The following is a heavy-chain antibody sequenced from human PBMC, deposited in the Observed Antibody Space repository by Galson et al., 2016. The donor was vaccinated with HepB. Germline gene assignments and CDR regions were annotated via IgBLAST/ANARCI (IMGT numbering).Heavy chain of an antibody. CDR2: ISANGHRT. CDR3: AKEQGTDEGWFGESDH. Sequence: SLRLSCAASGFNFSSYAMNWVRQAPGKGLEWVSEISANGHRTYYASSVKGRFTVSRNNYENTLYLQMDRLRAEDTAVYYCAKEQGTDEGWFGESDHWGQGTLVTVSS. V-gene: IGHV3-23*01. J-gene: IGHJ4*02. CDR1: GFNFSSYA. D-gene: IGHD3-10*01.